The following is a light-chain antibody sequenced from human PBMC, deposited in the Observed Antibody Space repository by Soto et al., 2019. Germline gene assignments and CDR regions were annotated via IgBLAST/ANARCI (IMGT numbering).Light chain of an antibody. CDR2: GAS. V-gene: IGKV3-20*01. CDR3: QQYTNWPFS. J-gene: IGKJ5*01. Sequence: VVTQPAATLTLSPGERATLSCRASQSVDIRYLAWYQQKPGQTPRLIIYGASGRADGIPHRFSGTGSETDFTLTISGLQSEDSAVYFCQQYTNWPFSFGQGTRLEIK. CDR1: QSVDIRY.